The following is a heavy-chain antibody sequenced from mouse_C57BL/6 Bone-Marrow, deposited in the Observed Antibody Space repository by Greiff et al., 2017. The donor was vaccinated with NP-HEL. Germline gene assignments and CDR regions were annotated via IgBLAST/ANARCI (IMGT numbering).Heavy chain of an antibody. CDR3: TAKLGLDWYCDG. J-gene: IGHJ1*03. D-gene: IGHD4-1*01. Sequence: EVQLVESGGGLVQPGGSMKLSCVASGFTFSNYWMNWVRQSPEKGLEWVAQIRLKSDNYATHYAESVKGRFTISRDDSKSSVYLQMNNLRAKDTGMYYCTAKLGLDWYCDGWGTGTTVTVSS. CDR1: GFTFSNYW. CDR2: IRLKSDNYAT. V-gene: IGHV6-3*01.